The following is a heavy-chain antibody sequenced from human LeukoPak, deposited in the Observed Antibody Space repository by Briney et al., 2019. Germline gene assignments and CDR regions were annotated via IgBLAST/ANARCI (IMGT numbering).Heavy chain of an antibody. Sequence: PGGSLRLSCAASGFTFSDSDIHSVRQASGKGLEWVGRITTKRSNYATAYTASVKGRFTISRHDSENTAYLQMNSLKTEDTALYYCTTYRSGHYWGQGTLVTVSS. CDR1: GFTFSDSD. V-gene: IGHV3-73*01. D-gene: IGHD6-19*01. CDR2: ITTKRSNYAT. J-gene: IGHJ4*02. CDR3: TTYRSGHY.